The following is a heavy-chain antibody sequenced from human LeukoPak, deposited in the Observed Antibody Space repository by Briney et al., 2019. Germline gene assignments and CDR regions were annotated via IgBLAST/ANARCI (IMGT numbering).Heavy chain of an antibody. J-gene: IGHJ4*02. CDR3: AGEGSYGLGGWDY. CDR1: GGSVSSGSYY. V-gene: IGHV4-61*01. Sequence: SETLSLTCTVSGGSVSSGSYYWSWIRQPPGKGLEWIGYIYYSGSTNYNPSLKSRVTISVDTSKNQFSLKLSSVTAADTAVYYCAGEGSYGLGGWDYWGQGTLVTVSS. CDR2: IYYSGST. D-gene: IGHD5-18*01.